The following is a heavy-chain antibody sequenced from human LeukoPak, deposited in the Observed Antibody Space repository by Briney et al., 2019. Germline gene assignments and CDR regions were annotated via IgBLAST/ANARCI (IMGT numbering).Heavy chain of an antibody. D-gene: IGHD2-2*02. Sequence: GGSLRLSCAASGFTISSYEMNWVRQAPGKGLEWVAIIWYDGSKTYYADSVKGRFTISRDNLSNTLYLQMNSLRAEDTALYFCARAPYTTGRSFYFDSWGQGTLVTVSS. CDR3: ARAPYTTGRSFYFDS. CDR1: GFTISSYE. V-gene: IGHV3-33*08. CDR2: IWYDGSKT. J-gene: IGHJ4*02.